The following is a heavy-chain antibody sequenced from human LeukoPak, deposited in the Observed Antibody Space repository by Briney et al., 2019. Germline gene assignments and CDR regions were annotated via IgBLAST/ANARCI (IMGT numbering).Heavy chain of an antibody. CDR3: ARVADDYGDYGLWFDP. Sequence: ASAKVSCKASGYTFTSYYMHWVRQAPGQGLEWMGGIIPISGTANYAQKFQGRVTITADESTSTAYMELSSLRSEDTAVYYCARVADDYGDYGLWFDPWGQGTLVTVSS. CDR2: IIPISGTA. J-gene: IGHJ5*02. V-gene: IGHV1-69*13. CDR1: GYTFTSYY. D-gene: IGHD4-17*01.